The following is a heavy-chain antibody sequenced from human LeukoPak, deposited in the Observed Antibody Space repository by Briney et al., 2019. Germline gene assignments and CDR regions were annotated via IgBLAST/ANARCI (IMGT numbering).Heavy chain of an antibody. CDR2: IGGSGFST. CDR3: EPHFYDGRGYYYYDY. J-gene: IGHJ4*02. CDR1: GFTFSSYA. D-gene: IGHD3-22*01. Sequence: GGSLRLSCAASGFTFSSYAMSWVRQAPGKGLEWVSAIGGSGFSTYYADSEKGRFTISRDNSKNTLYLQMNSLRAEDTAVYYCEPHFYDGRGYYYYDYWGQGTLVTVSS. V-gene: IGHV3-23*01.